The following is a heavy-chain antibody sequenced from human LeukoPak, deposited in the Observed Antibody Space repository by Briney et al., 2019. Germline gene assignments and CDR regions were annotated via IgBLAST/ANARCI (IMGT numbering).Heavy chain of an antibody. CDR1: GYTFTSYA. CDR2: VNAGNGNT. D-gene: IGHD5-12*01. CDR3: ARGVATNRYYFDY. V-gene: IGHV1-3*01. Sequence: ASVKVSCKASGYTFTSYAMHWVRQAPGQRLEWMGWVNAGNGNTKYSQKFQGRVTITRDTSASTAYMELSSLRSEDTAVYSCARGVATNRYYFDYWGQGTLVTVSS. J-gene: IGHJ4*02.